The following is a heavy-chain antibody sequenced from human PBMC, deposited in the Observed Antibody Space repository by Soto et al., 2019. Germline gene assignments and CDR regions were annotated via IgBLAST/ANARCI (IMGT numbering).Heavy chain of an antibody. CDR1: GFTFSSYS. CDR3: ASPNCSSTSCHDDFWSGPRAFDI. J-gene: IGHJ3*02. CDR2: ISSSSSYI. D-gene: IGHD2-2*01. V-gene: IGHV3-21*01. Sequence: PGGSLSLSCAASGFTFSSYSMNWVRQAPGKGLEWVSSISSSSSYIYYADSVKGRFTISRDNAKNSLYLQMNSLRAEDTAVYYCASPNCSSTSCHDDFWSGPRAFDIWGQGTMVTVSS.